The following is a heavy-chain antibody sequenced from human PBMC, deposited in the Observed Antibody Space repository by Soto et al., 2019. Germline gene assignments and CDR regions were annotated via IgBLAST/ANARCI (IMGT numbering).Heavy chain of an antibody. V-gene: IGHV4-4*07. CDR3: ARVSGVVVVPAAAPTSPSYGLDV. CDR1: GDSISSYF. Sequence: SETLSLTCSVSGDSISSYFWSWVRQPAGKGLEWIGRMYITGSSDYNPSLKSRVTMSVDTAKSQFSLKLRSVTAADTAVYYCARVSGVVVVPAAAPTSPSYGLDVWGQGTSVTAP. J-gene: IGHJ6*02. CDR2: MYITGSS. D-gene: IGHD2-2*01.